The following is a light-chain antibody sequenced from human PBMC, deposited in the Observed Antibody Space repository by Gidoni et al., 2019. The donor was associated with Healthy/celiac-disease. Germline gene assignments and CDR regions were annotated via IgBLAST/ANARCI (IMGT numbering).Light chain of an antibody. Sequence: IVFTQSPATLSLSPGERATLSCRASQSVSSYLAWYQQTPGQAPRLLIYDASNRATGIPARFSGSGSGTDFTLTISSLEHEDFAVYYCQQRSNWPPALTFGGGTKVEIK. CDR3: QQRSNWPPALT. CDR1: QSVSSY. J-gene: IGKJ4*01. CDR2: DAS. V-gene: IGKV3-11*01.